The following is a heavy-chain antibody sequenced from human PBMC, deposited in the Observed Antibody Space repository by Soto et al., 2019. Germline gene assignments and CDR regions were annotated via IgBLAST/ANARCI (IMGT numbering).Heavy chain of an antibody. V-gene: IGHV3-30*04. CDR2: ISDGGSNK. Sequence: GGSLRLSCAASEFTFSGYAMHWVRQAPGKGLEWVAVISDGGSNKYYADSVKGRFTISRDNSKNTLYLQMNSLRAEDTAVYYCAKDPLRWELFNWFDPWGQGTLVTVSS. CDR3: AKDPLRWELFNWFDP. J-gene: IGHJ5*02. D-gene: IGHD1-26*01. CDR1: EFTFSGYA.